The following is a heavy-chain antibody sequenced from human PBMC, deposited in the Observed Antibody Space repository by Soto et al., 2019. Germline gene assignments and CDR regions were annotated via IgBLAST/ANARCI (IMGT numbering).Heavy chain of an antibody. CDR3: AREKRRVAGTLNFDAFDI. J-gene: IGHJ3*02. Sequence: ASVKVSCKASGYTFTSYDINWVRQATGQGLEWMGWMNPNSGNTGYAQKFQGRVTMTRNTSISTAYMELSSLRSEDTAVYYCAREKRRVAGTLNFDAFDIWGQGTMVTVSS. V-gene: IGHV1-8*01. CDR2: MNPNSGNT. CDR1: GYTFTSYD. D-gene: IGHD6-19*01.